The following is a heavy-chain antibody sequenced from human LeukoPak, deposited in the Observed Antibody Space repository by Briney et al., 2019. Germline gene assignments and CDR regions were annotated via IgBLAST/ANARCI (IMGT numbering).Heavy chain of an antibody. D-gene: IGHD6-19*01. J-gene: IGHJ4*02. V-gene: IGHV4-59*01. CDR3: ARGQVAGDY. Sequence: SETLSLTCTVSGGSTSSYYWSWIRQPPGKGLEWIGYIYYSGNTSYNPSLKSRVTMSVDTSKNQFSLKLSSVTAADTAVYYCARGQVAGDYWGQGTLVTVSS. CDR1: GGSTSSYY. CDR2: IYYSGNT.